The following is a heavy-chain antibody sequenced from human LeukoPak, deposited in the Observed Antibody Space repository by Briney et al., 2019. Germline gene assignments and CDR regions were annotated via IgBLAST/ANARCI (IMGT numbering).Heavy chain of an antibody. CDR1: GFTFSSYA. CDR3: AKDLGITGTTLDDY. D-gene: IGHD1-1*01. CDR2: ITGIGRT. Sequence: GGSLRLSCAASGFTFSSYAMSWVRQAPGKGLEWVSGITGIGRTYYADSVKGRFTISRDNSQNTLYLQMNSLRAEDTAVYYCAKDLGITGTTLDDYWGQGTLVTVSS. J-gene: IGHJ4*02. V-gene: IGHV3-23*01.